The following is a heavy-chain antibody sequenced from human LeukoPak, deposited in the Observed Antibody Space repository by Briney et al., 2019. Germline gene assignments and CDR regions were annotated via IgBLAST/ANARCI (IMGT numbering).Heavy chain of an antibody. J-gene: IGHJ6*04. CDR3: ARDPYGDYYYGMDV. CDR2: IKQGGSEK. D-gene: IGHD4-17*01. V-gene: IGHV3-7*03. Sequence: QAGGSLRLSCAASGFTFSSYWMSWVRQAPGKGLEWVANIKQGGSEKYYVDSVKGRFTISRDNAKNSLYLQMNSLRAEDTAVYYCARDPYGDYYYGMDVWGKGTTVTVSS. CDR1: GFTFSSYW.